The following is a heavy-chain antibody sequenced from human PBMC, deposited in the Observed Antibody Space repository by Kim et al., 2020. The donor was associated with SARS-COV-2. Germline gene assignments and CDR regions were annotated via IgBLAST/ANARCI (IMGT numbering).Heavy chain of an antibody. CDR1: GFTFSSYW. V-gene: IGHV3-74*01. Sequence: GGSLRLSCAASGFTFSSYWMHWVRQAPGKGLVWVSRINSDGSSTSYADSVKGRFTISRDNAKNTLYLQMNSLRAEDTAVYYCARGRYYYYDSSGYYLDAFDIWGQGTMVTDSS. J-gene: IGHJ3*02. CDR3: ARGRYYYYDSSGYYLDAFDI. CDR2: INSDGSST. D-gene: IGHD3-22*01.